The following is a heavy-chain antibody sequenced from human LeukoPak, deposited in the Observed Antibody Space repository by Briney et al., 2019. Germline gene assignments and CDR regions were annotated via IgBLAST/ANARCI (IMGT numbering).Heavy chain of an antibody. CDR3: ARSWDDAFDI. D-gene: IGHD6-13*01. CDR2: IIPILGIA. V-gene: IGHV1-69*04. J-gene: IGHJ3*02. CDR1: GGTFSSYA. Sequence: SVKVSGMASGGTFSSYAISWVRQAPGQGLEWMGRIIPILGIANYAQKFQGRVTMTRDTSTSTVYMELSSLRSEDTAVYYCARSWDDAFDIWGQGTMVTVSS.